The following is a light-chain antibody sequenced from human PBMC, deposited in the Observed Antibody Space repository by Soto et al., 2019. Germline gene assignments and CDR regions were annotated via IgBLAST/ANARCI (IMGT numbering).Light chain of an antibody. Sequence: MVMTQSPATLSVSPGERVTLSCRTSQTVTSTLAWYQLKPGQTPSLLIYGTSTRAPDIPVRFSGSGSGTEFTLTITPVQSGDSAVYYCQQYDDWVFGSGTKVEIK. CDR1: QTVTST. V-gene: IGKV3-15*01. J-gene: IGKJ1*01. CDR2: GTS. CDR3: QQYDDWV.